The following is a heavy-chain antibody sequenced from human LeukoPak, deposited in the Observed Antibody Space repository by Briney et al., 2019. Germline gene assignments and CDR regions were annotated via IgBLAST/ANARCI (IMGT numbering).Heavy chain of an antibody. J-gene: IGHJ5*02. Sequence: SETLSLTCTVSGGSIRSSYYYWGWIRQPPGKGLEWIGSIYDSGSTYYNPSLKSRVTISVDTSKNQFSLRLNSVTAADRAVYYCARHYGPWGQGSLVTVSS. CDR2: IYDSGST. CDR3: ARHYGP. CDR1: GGSIRSSYYY. D-gene: IGHD3-10*01. V-gene: IGHV4-39*01.